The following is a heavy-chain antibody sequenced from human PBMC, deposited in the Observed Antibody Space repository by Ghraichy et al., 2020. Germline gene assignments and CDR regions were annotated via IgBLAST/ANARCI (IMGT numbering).Heavy chain of an antibody. Sequence: SETLSLTCTVSGGSISSYYWSWIRQPPGKGLEWIGYIYYSGSTNYNPSLKSRVTISVDTSKNPFSLKLSTVTAADTAVYYCAASWGDYFDYWGQGTLVTVSS. CDR2: IYYSGST. D-gene: IGHD3-16*01. CDR3: AASWGDYFDY. CDR1: GGSISSYY. V-gene: IGHV4-59*01. J-gene: IGHJ4*02.